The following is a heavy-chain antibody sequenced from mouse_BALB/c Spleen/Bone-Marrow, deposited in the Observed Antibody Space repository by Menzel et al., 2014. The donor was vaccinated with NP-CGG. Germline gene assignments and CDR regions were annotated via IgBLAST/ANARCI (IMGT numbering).Heavy chain of an antibody. J-gene: IGHJ2*01. D-gene: IGHD3-1*01. CDR2: IDPANGNT. Sequence: EVKLMESGAELVKPGASVKLSCTASGFNIKDTYMHWVKQRPEQGLEWIGRIDPANGNTKYDPKFQGKATITADPSSNTAYLQLSSLTSEDTAVYYCARFGVDYWGQGTTLTVSS. CDR3: ARFGVDY. CDR1: GFNIKDTY. V-gene: IGHV14-3*02.